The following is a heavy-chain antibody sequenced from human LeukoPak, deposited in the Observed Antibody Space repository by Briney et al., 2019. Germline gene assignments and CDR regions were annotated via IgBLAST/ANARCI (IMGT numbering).Heavy chain of an antibody. V-gene: IGHV4-39*07. CDR2: IYYSGST. CDR3: TRDLGNWDIDY. D-gene: IGHD7-27*01. J-gene: IGHJ4*02. Sequence: SETLSLTCTVSGGFINSGSYFWGWIRQPPGKGLEWIGNIYYSGSTHYNPSLKSRVTISSDTSRNQFSLKLSSVTAADTAVYYCTRDLGNWDIDYWGQGTLVTVSS. CDR1: GGFINSGSYF.